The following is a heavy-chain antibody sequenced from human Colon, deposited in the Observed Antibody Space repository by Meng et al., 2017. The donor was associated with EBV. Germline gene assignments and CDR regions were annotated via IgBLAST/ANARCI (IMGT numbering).Heavy chain of an antibody. CDR2: IYYSGST. CDR1: GGSVSSGGYY. D-gene: IGHD6-19*01. V-gene: IGHV4-31*03. J-gene: IGHJ4*02. CDR3: ARVSSGWDYFDY. Sequence: VHRQESGPGLVKPSQTLSLTCTGSGGSVSSGGYYWTWIRQHPGKGLEWFGHIYYSGSTFYNPSLKRRVIISIDTSKNQFSLNLRSVTAADTAVYYCARVSSGWDYFDYWGQGTLVTVSS.